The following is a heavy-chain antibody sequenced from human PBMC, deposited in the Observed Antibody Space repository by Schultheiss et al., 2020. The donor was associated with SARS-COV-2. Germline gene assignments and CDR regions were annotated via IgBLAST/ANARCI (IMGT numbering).Heavy chain of an antibody. V-gene: IGHV4-34*01. CDR3: ARGRLTGETGYYGMDV. Sequence: SETLSLTCAVYGGSFSGYYWSWIRQPPGKGLEWIGEINHSGSTNYNPSLKSRVTISVDTSKNQFSLNLSSVTAADTAVYYCARGRLTGETGYYGMDVWGQGTTVTVSS. CDR1: GGSFSGYY. J-gene: IGHJ6*02. D-gene: IGHD1-14*01. CDR2: INHSGST.